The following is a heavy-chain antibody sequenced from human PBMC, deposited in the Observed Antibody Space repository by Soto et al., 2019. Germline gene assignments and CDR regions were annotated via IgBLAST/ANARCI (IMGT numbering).Heavy chain of an antibody. Sequence: GGSLRLSCTGSGFDFGDYYMSWVRQAPGKGLEWVSYIDSGDGTTYYTDSVKGRFTISRDNAKKTVYLQMSSLRVEDTALYYCVRPYYSSSWFPFDRWGQGTLVTVSS. CDR3: VRPYYSSSWFPFDR. CDR2: IDSGDGTT. D-gene: IGHD6-13*01. J-gene: IGHJ4*02. V-gene: IGHV3-11*01. CDR1: GFDFGDYY.